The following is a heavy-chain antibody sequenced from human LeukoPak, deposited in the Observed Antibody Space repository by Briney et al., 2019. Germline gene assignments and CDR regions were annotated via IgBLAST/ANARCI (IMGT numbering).Heavy chain of an antibody. CDR1: GFTFSTYS. Sequence: GGSLRLSCAASGFTFSTYSMTWVRQAPGKGLEWVTNIKHDGSEKYYVDSVKGRFTISRDNAKNSLYLQMSSLRAEDTAVYYCARVRRYYDSSGYSDYWGQGTLVTVSS. D-gene: IGHD3-22*01. J-gene: IGHJ4*02. CDR2: IKHDGSEK. CDR3: ARVRRYYDSSGYSDY. V-gene: IGHV3-7*01.